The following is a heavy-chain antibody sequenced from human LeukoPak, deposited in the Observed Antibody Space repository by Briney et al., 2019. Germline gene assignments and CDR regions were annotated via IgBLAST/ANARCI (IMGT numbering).Heavy chain of an antibody. CDR2: IYYSGSS. D-gene: IGHD6-13*01. CDR3: ARDKSSSFYYYYGMDV. Sequence: SETLSLTCTVSGGSLRSYYWSWIRQPPGKGLEWIGCIYYSGSSNYNPSLKSRVTISVDTSKNQFSLKLSSVTAADTAVYYCARDKSSSFYYYYGMDVWGQGTTVTVSS. J-gene: IGHJ6*02. V-gene: IGHV4-59*01. CDR1: GGSLRSYY.